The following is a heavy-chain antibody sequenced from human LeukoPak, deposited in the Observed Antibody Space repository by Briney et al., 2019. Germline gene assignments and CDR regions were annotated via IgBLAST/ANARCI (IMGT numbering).Heavy chain of an antibody. J-gene: IGHJ4*02. CDR1: GGSVSRGSYY. CDR2: IYYSGST. D-gene: IGHD6-19*01. Sequence: SSETLSLTCTASGGSVSRGSYYWSWIRQPPGKGLEWIGYIYYSGSTKYNPSLKSRVTISVDTSKNQFSLKLSSVTAADTAVYYCARVRYSSGWYEDYWGPGTLVTVSS. CDR3: ARVRYSSGWYEDY. V-gene: IGHV4-61*01.